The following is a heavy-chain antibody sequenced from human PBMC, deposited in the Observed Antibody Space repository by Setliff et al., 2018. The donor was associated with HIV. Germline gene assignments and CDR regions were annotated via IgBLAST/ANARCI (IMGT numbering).Heavy chain of an antibody. CDR3: AKRTSVGSLV. V-gene: IGHV3-23*01. D-gene: IGHD3-10*01. CDR1: GFTFSTYA. CDR2: ISGGGGTT. J-gene: IGHJ4*01. Sequence: GGSLRLSCAASGFTFSTYAMTWVRQGPGKGLEWVSGISGGGGTTYYAAAVKGRFTISRDNSKNTLYLQMNSLRAEDTAVYYCAKRTSVGSLVWGQGTLVTAPQ.